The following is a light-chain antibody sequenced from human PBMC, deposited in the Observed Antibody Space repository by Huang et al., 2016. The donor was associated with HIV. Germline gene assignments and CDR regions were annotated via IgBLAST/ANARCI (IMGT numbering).Light chain of an antibody. CDR2: SAS. CDR1: QTVNNK. J-gene: IGKJ1*01. Sequence: ILMSQPPATLSVSPGDSATLSCRVNQTVNNKVAWFQQKVGQSPGLIIYSASVRAYSIGVPCRCLGGGSGREFTLSITSVQSEDLAVYYCKQYFDWPWTFGQGTRVE. V-gene: IGKV3D-15*01. CDR3: KQYFDWPWT.